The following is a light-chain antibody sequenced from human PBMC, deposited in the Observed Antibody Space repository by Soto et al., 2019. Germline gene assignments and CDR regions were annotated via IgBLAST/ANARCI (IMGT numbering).Light chain of an antibody. Sequence: EIVMTQSPATLSVSPGERATLSCRASQSVSSNLAWYQQKPGQAPRLLIYGASTRATGIPARFSGSGSGTECTLTNSSLQSEDFAVYYCQQYNNWPPLYTFGQGTKLEIK. CDR3: QQYNNWPPLYT. CDR2: GAS. V-gene: IGKV3-15*01. J-gene: IGKJ2*01. CDR1: QSVSSN.